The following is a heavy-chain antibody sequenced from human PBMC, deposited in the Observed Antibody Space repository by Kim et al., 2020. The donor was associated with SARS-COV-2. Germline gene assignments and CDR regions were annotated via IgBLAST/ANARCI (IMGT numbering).Heavy chain of an antibody. Sequence: TIYYADSVKGRFTISRDNAKNSLYLQMNSLRAEDTAVYYCASPYGDYFDYWGQGTLVTVSS. J-gene: IGHJ4*02. CDR2: TI. CDR3: ASPYGDYFDY. D-gene: IGHD4-17*01. V-gene: IGHV3-48*03.